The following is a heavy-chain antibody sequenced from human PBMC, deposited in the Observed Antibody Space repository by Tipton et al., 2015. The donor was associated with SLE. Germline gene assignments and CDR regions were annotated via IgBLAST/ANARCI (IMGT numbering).Heavy chain of an antibody. CDR2: IYYSGST. V-gene: IGHV4-59*12. Sequence: LRLSCTVSGGSISSYYWSWIRQPPGKGLEWIGYIYYSGSTNYNPSLKSRVTISVDTSKNQFSLKLSSVTAADTAVYYCARDQSTYYYDSSGRDAFDIWGQGTMVTVSS. CDR1: GGSISSYY. D-gene: IGHD3-22*01. J-gene: IGHJ3*02. CDR3: ARDQSTYYYDSSGRDAFDI.